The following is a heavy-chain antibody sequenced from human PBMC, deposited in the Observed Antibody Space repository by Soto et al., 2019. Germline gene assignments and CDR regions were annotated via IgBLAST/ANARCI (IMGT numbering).Heavy chain of an antibody. CDR2: IYPGDSDT. D-gene: IGHD3-22*01. J-gene: IGHJ4*02. Sequence: PGESLKISCKGSGYSFTSYWIGWVRQMPGKGLEWMGIIYPGDSDTRYSPSFQGQVTISADKSISTAYLHWSSLKASDTATYYCARLAVGYDSSGYYIDHWGQGALVTVSS. CDR3: ARLAVGYDSSGYYIDH. V-gene: IGHV5-51*01. CDR1: GYSFTSYW.